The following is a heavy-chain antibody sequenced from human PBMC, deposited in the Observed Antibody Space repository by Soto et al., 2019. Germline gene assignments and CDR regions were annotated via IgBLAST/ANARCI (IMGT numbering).Heavy chain of an antibody. CDR1: GYNFAGYW. V-gene: IGHV5-51*01. CDR2: IYPIDSGT. Sequence: PGESLKISCKGSGYNFAGYWIAWVRQMPGKGLELMGIIYPIDSGTIYRPSFQGQVTISADKSISTAYLQWSSLKASDTAMYYCARSERYCSGGSCYIAAYYDYVWGSQYPLAAFDIWGQGTMVTVSS. CDR3: ARSERYCSGGSCYIAAYYDYVWGSQYPLAAFDI. J-gene: IGHJ3*02. D-gene: IGHD2-15*01.